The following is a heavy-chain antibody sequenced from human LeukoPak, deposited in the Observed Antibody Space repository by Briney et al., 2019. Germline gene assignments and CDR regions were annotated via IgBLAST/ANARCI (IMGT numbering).Heavy chain of an antibody. Sequence: PGGSLRLSCAASGFTFSSYSMNWVRQAPGKGLEWVSSISSSSSYIYYADSVKGRFTISRDNSKNTLYLQMNSLRAEDTAVYYCAKDLLPACGGDCYSNYWGQGTLVTVSS. CDR2: ISSSSSYI. CDR3: AKDLLPACGGDCYSNY. V-gene: IGHV3-21*01. D-gene: IGHD2-21*02. J-gene: IGHJ4*02. CDR1: GFTFSSYS.